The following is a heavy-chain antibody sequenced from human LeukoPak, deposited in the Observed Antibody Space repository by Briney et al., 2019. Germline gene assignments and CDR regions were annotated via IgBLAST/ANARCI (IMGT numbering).Heavy chain of an antibody. J-gene: IGHJ4*02. CDR1: GFTFSSYA. CDR3: AKDWDITIFGGIVY. D-gene: IGHD3-3*01. Sequence: PGGSLRLSCAASGFTFSSYAMSWVRQAPGKGLEWVSAISGSGGSTYYADSVKGRFTISRDNSKNTLYLQMNSLRAEDTAVYYCAKDWDITIFGGIVYWGQGTLVTVSS. CDR2: ISGSGGST. V-gene: IGHV3-23*01.